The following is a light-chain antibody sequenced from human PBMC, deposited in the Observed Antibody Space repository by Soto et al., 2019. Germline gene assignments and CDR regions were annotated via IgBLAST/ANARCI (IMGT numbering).Light chain of an antibody. J-gene: IGLJ1*01. V-gene: IGLV1-47*01. CDR3: AAWDDSLNGFDV. CDR2: RNN. Sequence: QSVLTQPPSSSGTPGQGDTISYSRSTSNIGRNYVYWYQQLPGTAPNHLIYRNNPRPSGVPDRFSGSKSGTSASRAISGLRSGDEAGYFCAAWDDSLNGFDVFGTGTKVTVL. CDR1: TSNIGRNY.